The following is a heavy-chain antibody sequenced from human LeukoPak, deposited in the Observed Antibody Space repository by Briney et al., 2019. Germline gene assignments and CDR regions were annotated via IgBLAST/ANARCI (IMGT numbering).Heavy chain of an antibody. V-gene: IGHV1-2*02. CDR1: GYTFTGYY. D-gene: IGHD5-18*01. Sequence: ASVKVSCKAFGYTFTGYYMHWVRQAPGQGPEWMGWINPNSGGTNYAQKFQGRVTMTRDTSISTAYMELSRLRSDDTAVYYCAXXXXXXXXXXLGYLGMDVWGQGTTVTVSS. CDR2: INPNSGGT. CDR3: AXXXXXXXXXXLGYLGMDV. J-gene: IGHJ6*02.